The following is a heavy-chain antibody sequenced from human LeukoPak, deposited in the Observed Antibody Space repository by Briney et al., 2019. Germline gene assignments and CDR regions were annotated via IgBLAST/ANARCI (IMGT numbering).Heavy chain of an antibody. V-gene: IGHV3-9*01. D-gene: IGHD6-19*01. CDR2: ISWNSGSI. J-gene: IGHJ3*02. CDR3: AKGKYSSGWYDAFDI. CDR1: GFTFDDYA. Sequence: PGGSLRLSCAASGFTFDDYAMHWVRQAPGKGLEWVSGISWNSGSIGYADSVKGRFTISRDNAKNSLYLQMNSLRAEDTALYYCAKGKYSSGWYDAFDIWGQGTMVTVSS.